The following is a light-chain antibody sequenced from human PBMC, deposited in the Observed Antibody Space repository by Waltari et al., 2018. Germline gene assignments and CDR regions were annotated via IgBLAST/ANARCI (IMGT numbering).Light chain of an antibody. V-gene: IGKV1-12*01. Sequence: DIQMTQSPSSVSASIGDRVTITCRASQGIDNWLAWYQQKPGKAPKLLISAAYNLHSGVPSRFSGSRSETEFTLTINNLQPEDFATYFCQQAKSFPITFGQGTQLEMK. CDR3: QQAKSFPIT. CDR2: AAY. J-gene: IGKJ5*01. CDR1: QGIDNW.